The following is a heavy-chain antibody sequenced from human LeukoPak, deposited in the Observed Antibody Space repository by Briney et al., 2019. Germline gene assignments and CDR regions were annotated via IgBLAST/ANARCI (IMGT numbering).Heavy chain of an antibody. CDR2: IYSGGST. D-gene: IGHD3-16*01. CDR3: AKDIYYDYGAFDI. Sequence: GGSLRLSCAASGFTVSSNYMSWVRQAPGKGLEWVSVIYSGGSTYYADSVKGRFTISRDNSKNTLYLQMNSLRAEDTAVYYCAKDIYYDYGAFDIWGQGTMVTVSS. J-gene: IGHJ3*02. CDR1: GFTVSSNY. V-gene: IGHV3-53*01.